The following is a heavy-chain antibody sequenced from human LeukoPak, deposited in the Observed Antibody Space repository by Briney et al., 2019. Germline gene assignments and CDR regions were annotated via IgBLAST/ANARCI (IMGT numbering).Heavy chain of an antibody. CDR2: ISYDGSNK. Sequence: AGGSLRFSCAASGFTLSSYGMHWVRQAPGKGLEWVAVISYDGSNKYYADSVKGRFTISRDNSKNTLYLQMNSLRAEDTAVYYCANLPLRDIVANHWGQGTLVTVSS. CDR1: GFTLSSYG. CDR3: ANLPLRDIVANH. V-gene: IGHV3-30*18. J-gene: IGHJ4*02. D-gene: IGHD5-12*01.